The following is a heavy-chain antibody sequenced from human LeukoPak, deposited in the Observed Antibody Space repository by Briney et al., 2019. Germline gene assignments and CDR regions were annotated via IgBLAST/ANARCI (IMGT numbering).Heavy chain of an antibody. D-gene: IGHD3-22*01. CDR2: ISAYNGNT. V-gene: IGHV1-18*01. CDR3: ARSVRGNLDY. CDR1: GYTFTSYG. J-gene: IGHJ4*02. Sequence: ASVKVSCKASGYTFTSYGISWVRQGPGQGLEWMGWISAYNGNTNYAQTLQDRVTMNTDTTTSTAYMELRSLRSDDPAAYYCARSVRGNLDYWGQGTLVTVSS.